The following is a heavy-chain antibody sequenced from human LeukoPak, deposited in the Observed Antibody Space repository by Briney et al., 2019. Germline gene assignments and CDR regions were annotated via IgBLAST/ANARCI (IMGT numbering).Heavy chain of an antibody. CDR3: ARADGANSGTNAFDV. V-gene: IGHV1-18*01. Sequence: ASVKVSCKTSGYRFNVYDILWVRQAPGHGLDYVGWISTYTGRANYAQKFQGRVSVITDTSTSTAYLELTNLTSSDTGLYYCARADGANSGTNAFDVWGLGTMVTVAS. CDR2: ISTYTGRA. CDR1: GYRFNVYD. D-gene: IGHD4-23*01. J-gene: IGHJ3*01.